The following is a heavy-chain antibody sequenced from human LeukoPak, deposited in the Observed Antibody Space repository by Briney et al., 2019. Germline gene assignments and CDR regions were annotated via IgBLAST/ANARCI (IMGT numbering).Heavy chain of an antibody. D-gene: IGHD3-10*01. CDR3: ARDLGSEGYYFDY. V-gene: IGHV3-21*01. J-gene: IGHJ4*02. CDR1: GFTFSSYS. CDR2: ISSSSSYI. Sequence: GGSLRLSCAASGFTFSSYSMNWVRQAPGKGLEWVSSISSSSSYIYYADSVKGRFTISRDNAKNSLYLQMNSLRAEDTAVYYCARDLGSEGYYFDYWGQGTLVT.